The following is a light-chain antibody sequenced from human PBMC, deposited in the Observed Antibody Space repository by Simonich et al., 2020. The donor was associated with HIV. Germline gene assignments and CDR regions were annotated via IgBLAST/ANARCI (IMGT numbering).Light chain of an antibody. V-gene: IGKV3D-20*01. CDR3: QQYGSSPGT. CDR1: QSVSSSY. CDR2: DAS. J-gene: IGKJ2*01. Sequence: EIVLTQSPGTLSLSPGERATLSCRASQSVSSSYLAWYQQKPGLTPRLPISDASSRATGLPDRFSGSGSGTDFTLTISRLEPEDFAVYYCQQYGSSPGTFGQGTKLEIK.